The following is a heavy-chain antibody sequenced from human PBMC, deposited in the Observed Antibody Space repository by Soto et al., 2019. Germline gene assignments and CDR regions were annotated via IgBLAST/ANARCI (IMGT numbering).Heavy chain of an antibody. CDR2: ISYNGGNR. CDR3: ARGDREDTAVVIGVRPGEYGVVV. CDR1: GFTFSNYA. D-gene: IGHD2-15*01. V-gene: IGHV3-30*04. J-gene: IGHJ6*02. Sequence: ESGGGVVQPGRSLRLSCAASGFTFSNYAMHWVRQAPGKGLECVAVISYNGGNRFYRDYVKGRFTISRDNSKNTVHLQIDSLRYEDAAVYYCARGDREDTAVVIGVRPGEYGVVVWGQGTTVTVSS.